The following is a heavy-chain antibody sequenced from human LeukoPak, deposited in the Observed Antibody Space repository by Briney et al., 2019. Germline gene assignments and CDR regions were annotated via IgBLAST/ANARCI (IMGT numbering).Heavy chain of an antibody. CDR2: LHSDGSNT. J-gene: IGHJ4*02. V-gene: IGHV3-74*01. CDR3: ARLSGYSSIDY. Sequence: GRSLRLSCAASGFTFRDYWMYWVRQAPGKGLVWVSRLHSDGSNTTYADSVKGRFTISRDNAKNTLYLQMNSLRAEDTAVYYCARLSGYSSIDYWGQGALVTVSS. D-gene: IGHD6-13*01. CDR1: GFTFRDYW.